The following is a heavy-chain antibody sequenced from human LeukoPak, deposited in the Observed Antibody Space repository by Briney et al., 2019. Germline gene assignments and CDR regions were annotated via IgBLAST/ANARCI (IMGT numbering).Heavy chain of an antibody. V-gene: IGHV3-48*04. CDR3: ARDGAARPPDY. Sequence: GGSLRLSCAASEFAFSTNSMNWVRQAPGKGLEWLSYISSSSRTISYADSVKGRFTISKDNAKNSLYLQMNSLRADDMAVYYCARDGAARPPDYWGQGTLVTVSS. J-gene: IGHJ4*02. CDR1: EFAFSTNS. CDR2: ISSSSRTI. D-gene: IGHD6-6*01.